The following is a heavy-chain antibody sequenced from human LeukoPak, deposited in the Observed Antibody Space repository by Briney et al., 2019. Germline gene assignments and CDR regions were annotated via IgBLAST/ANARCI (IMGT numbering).Heavy chain of an antibody. CDR3: ARGTTVTTSRDPRFDY. CDR1: GGTFSSYA. CDR2: IIPIFGTA. Sequence: VASVKVSCKASGGTFSSYAISWVRQAPGQGLEWMGGIIPIFGTANYAQKFQGRVTITADESTSTAYMELSSLRSEDTAVYYCARGTTVTTSRDPRFDYWGQGTLVTVSS. J-gene: IGHJ4*02. D-gene: IGHD4-17*01. V-gene: IGHV1-69*01.